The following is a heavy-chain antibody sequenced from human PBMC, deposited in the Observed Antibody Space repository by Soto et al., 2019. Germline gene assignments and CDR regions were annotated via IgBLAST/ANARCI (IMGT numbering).Heavy chain of an antibody. CDR3: TRVRKNYGGNWYYFEY. CDR2: IYHSGST. CDR1: VGSISSSNW. Sequence: SETLSLTCAFSVGSISSSNWWSWVRQPPGKGLEWIGEIYHSGSTNYNPSLKSRVTISVDKSKNQFSLKLSSMTAADTAVYYCTRVRKNYGGNWYYFEYWGQGTLVSVSS. V-gene: IGHV4-4*02. D-gene: IGHD4-17*01. J-gene: IGHJ4*02.